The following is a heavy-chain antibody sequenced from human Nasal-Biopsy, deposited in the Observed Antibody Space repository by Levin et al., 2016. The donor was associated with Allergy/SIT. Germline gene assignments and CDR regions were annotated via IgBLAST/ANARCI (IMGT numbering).Heavy chain of an antibody. CDR2: IKQDGSET. CDR3: ARAALTNHYDSSGYREAGGLDL. V-gene: IGHV3-7*03. J-gene: IGHJ5*02. Sequence: GESLKISCAASGFTSSNYWMTWARQGPGEGLEWVANIKQDGSETYYVDSVKGRFTISRDKAKNTLYLQINSLRAEDTAVYYCARAALTNHYDSSGYREAGGLDLWGLGTLVTVSA. D-gene: IGHD3-22*01. CDR1: GFTSSNYW.